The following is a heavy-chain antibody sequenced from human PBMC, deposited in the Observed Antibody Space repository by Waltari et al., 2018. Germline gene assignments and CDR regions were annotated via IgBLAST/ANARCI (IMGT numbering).Heavy chain of an antibody. Sequence: QVQLVQSGAEVKNPGSSVTVSCKASGGTFVSYAVSWVRQAPGQGLEWMGGIVPIVNTTNYPKKFQGRVTITADESTSTAFMELTSLKSDDTAFYYCARGPMTATGQGYFDIWGRGTLVTVSS. CDR3: ARGPMTATGQGYFDI. CDR1: GGTFVSYA. CDR2: IVPIVNTT. D-gene: IGHD5-18*01. J-gene: IGHJ2*01. V-gene: IGHV1-69*01.